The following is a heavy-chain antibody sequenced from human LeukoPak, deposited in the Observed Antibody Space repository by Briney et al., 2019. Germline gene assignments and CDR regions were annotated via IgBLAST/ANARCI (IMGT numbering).Heavy chain of an antibody. J-gene: IGHJ4*02. CDR3: ARQFRDSSGYYSYYFDY. D-gene: IGHD3-22*01. CDR2: IIPIFGTA. CDR1: GGTFSSYA. Sequence: SVKVSCKASGGTFSSYAISWVRQAPGQGLEWMGGIIPIFGTANYAQKFQGRVTITADESTSTAYMELSSLRSEDTAVYYCARQFRDSSGYYSYYFDYWGQGTLVTVSS. V-gene: IGHV1-69*13.